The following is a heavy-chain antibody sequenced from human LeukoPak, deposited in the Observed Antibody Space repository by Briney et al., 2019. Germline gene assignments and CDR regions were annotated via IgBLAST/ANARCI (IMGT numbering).Heavy chain of an antibody. Sequence: GGSLRLSCAASGFTFSSYGMHWVRQAPGKGLEWVAFIRYDGSNKYYADSVKGRFTISRDNSKNTLYLQTNSLRAEDTAVYYCANIVATSINYGMDVWGQGTTVTVSS. CDR3: ANIVATSINYGMDV. V-gene: IGHV3-30*02. J-gene: IGHJ6*02. CDR2: IRYDGSNK. CDR1: GFTFSSYG. D-gene: IGHD5-12*01.